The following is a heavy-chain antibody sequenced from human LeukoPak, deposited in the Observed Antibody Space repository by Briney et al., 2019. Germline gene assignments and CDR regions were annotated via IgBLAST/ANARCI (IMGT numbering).Heavy chain of an antibody. J-gene: IGHJ4*02. CDR3: TRYHTDHFDY. D-gene: IGHD3-9*01. Sequence: PGRSLRLSCAGSGFTFGGYGMHWFRRTPGKGLEWVAVIAYDGSRAFYADSVKGRFTISRDNSKNTMSVQMDDLRAEDTAVYYCTRYHTDHFDYWGQRTLLTVPP. CDR2: IAYDGSRA. CDR1: GFTFGGYG. V-gene: IGHV3-33*03.